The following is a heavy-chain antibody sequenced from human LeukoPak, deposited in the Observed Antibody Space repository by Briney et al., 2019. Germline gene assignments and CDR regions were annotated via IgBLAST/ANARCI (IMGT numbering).Heavy chain of an antibody. Sequence: GGSLRLSCAASGFTFSSYGMHWVRQAPGKGLEWVAFIRYDGSNKYYADSVKGRFTISRDNSKNTLYLQMNSLRAEDTAVYYCAKAGKLVPPTYDYWGQGTLVTVSS. J-gene: IGHJ4*02. CDR1: GFTFSSYG. CDR2: IRYDGSNK. CDR3: AKAGKLVPPTYDY. V-gene: IGHV3-30*02.